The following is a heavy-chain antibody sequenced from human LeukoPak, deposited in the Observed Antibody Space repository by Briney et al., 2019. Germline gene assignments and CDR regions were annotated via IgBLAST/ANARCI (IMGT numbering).Heavy chain of an antibody. J-gene: IGHJ4*02. CDR2: MYHSGST. V-gene: IGHV4-38-2*02. Sequence: SETLSLTCAVSGYSISSGYYWGWIRQPPGKGLEWIASMYHSGSTYYNPPLKSRVTLSVETSKNQFSLKMSSVTAADTAAYYCGRDRSGGYSVDYWGQGTLVTVS. CDR3: GRDRSGGYSVDY. D-gene: IGHD1-26*01. CDR1: GYSISSGYY.